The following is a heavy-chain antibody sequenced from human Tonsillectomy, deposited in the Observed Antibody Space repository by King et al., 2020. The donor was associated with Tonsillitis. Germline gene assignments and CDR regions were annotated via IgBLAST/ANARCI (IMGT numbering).Heavy chain of an antibody. D-gene: IGHD5-12*01. CDR3: ASSGYMGGDYYYGIDI. Sequence: VQLVESGGGLVKPGGSLRLSCAASGFSFSDYNMNWVRQGPGKGLEWVSSISRSSNYIYYADSVKGRFTISRDNAKNSLYLQMNSLRAEDTAVYYCASSGYMGGDYYYGIDIWGQGTTVTVPS. CDR2: ISRSSNYI. CDR1: GFSFSDYN. J-gene: IGHJ6*02. V-gene: IGHV3-21*01.